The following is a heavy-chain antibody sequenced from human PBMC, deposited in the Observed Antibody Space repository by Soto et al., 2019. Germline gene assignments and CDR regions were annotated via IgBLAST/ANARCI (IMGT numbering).Heavy chain of an antibody. D-gene: IGHD1-26*01. J-gene: IGHJ6*02. Sequence: ATVKVSCKASGNTFTSYAFHWVRQAPGQRLEWMGWINAGNGDTKYSQKLQGRVTITRDTSASTAYMELSSLRSEDTAVYYCAKARPLHQPLVHYFLGLDFWGPGTPVTVSS. CDR2: INAGNGDT. CDR1: GNTFTSYA. CDR3: AKARPLHQPLVHYFLGLDF. V-gene: IGHV1-3*01.